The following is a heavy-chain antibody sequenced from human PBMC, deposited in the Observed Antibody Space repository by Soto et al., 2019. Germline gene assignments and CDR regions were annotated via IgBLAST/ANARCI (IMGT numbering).Heavy chain of an antibody. Sequence: QVQRQESGPGLVKPSQTLSLTCTVSGGSISSGGYYWSWIRQHPGKGLEWIGYIYYSGSTYYNPSLKSRVTISVDTSKNQFSLKLSSVTAADTAVYYCARSSRIAAAALPEYFQHWGQGTLVTVSS. CDR3: ARSSRIAAAALPEYFQH. V-gene: IGHV4-31*03. D-gene: IGHD6-13*01. CDR1: GGSISSGGYY. J-gene: IGHJ1*01. CDR2: IYYSGST.